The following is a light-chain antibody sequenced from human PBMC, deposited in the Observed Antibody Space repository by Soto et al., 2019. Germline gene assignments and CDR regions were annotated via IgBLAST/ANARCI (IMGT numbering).Light chain of an antibody. CDR2: EVS. Sequence: QSALTQPPSASGSPGQSVTISCTGTSSVVGGYTYVSWYQQHPGKAPKLMIYEVSKRPSGVPDRFSGSKSGNTASLTVSGLQAEDEADYYCSSYAGSNNVVFGGGTKVTVL. V-gene: IGLV2-8*01. CDR3: SSYAGSNNVV. CDR1: SSVVGGYTY. J-gene: IGLJ2*01.